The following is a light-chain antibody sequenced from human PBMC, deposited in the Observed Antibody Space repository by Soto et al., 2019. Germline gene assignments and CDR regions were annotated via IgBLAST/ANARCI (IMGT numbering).Light chain of an antibody. CDR1: QSVSSY. V-gene: IGKV3-11*01. CDR2: DAS. CDR3: QQRSNWPSFT. J-gene: IGKJ3*01. Sequence: PGERASLSCRASQSVSSYLAWYQQKPGQAPRLLIYDASSRATGISARFSGSGSGTDFTLTISSLEPEDFAVYYCQQRSNWPSFTFGPGTKVDIK.